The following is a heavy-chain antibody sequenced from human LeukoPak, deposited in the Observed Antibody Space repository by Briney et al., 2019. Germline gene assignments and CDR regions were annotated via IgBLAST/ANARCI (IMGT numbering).Heavy chain of an antibody. J-gene: IGHJ6*04. D-gene: IGHD5-12*01. Sequence: GASVKVSCKASGYTFTSYAMHWVRQAPGQRLEWMGWINAGNGNTKYSQKFQGRVTITRDTSASTAYMELSSLRSEDTAVYCCARDPRGYSGYDSNYYYYGMDVWGKGTTVTVSS. V-gene: IGHV1-3*01. CDR3: ARDPRGYSGYDSNYYYYGMDV. CDR2: INAGNGNT. CDR1: GYTFTSYA.